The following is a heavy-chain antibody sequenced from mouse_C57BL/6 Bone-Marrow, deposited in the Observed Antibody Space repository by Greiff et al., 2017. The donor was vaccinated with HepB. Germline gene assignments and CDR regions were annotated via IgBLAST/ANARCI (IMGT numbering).Heavy chain of an antibody. CDR1: GYTFTDYE. Sequence: VQLQQSGAELVRPGASVTLSCKASGYTFTDYELHWVKQTPVPGLEWIGAIDPETGGTAYNQKFKGKAILTADKSSSTAYMELRSLTSEDSAVYYCTRGLRLLFDYWGQGTTLTVSS. V-gene: IGHV1-15*01. CDR2: IDPETGGT. CDR3: TRGLRLLFDY. D-gene: IGHD3-2*02. J-gene: IGHJ2*01.